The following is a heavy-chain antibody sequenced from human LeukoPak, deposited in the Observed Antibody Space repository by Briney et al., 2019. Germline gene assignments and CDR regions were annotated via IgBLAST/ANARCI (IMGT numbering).Heavy chain of an antibody. D-gene: IGHD3-9*01. CDR3: ARSAGNVLTGYYSYFDY. Sequence: GGSLRLSCAASGITFSSYAMSWVRQAPGKGLEWVSTIVGRGGITYYADSVKGRFTISRDNAKNSLYLQMNSLRAEDTAVYYCARSAGNVLTGYYSYFDYWGQGILVTVSS. CDR2: IVGRGGIT. J-gene: IGHJ4*02. CDR1: GITFSSYA. V-gene: IGHV3-23*01.